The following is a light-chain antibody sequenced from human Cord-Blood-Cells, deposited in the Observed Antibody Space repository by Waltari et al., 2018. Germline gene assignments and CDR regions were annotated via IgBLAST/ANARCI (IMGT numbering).Light chain of an antibody. CDR2: GAS. CDR3: QQYNNWWT. V-gene: IGKV3-15*01. J-gene: IGKJ1*01. CDR1: QSVSSN. Sequence: EIMKTQSPATLSVSPGERATHPFGASQSVSSNLARYQQKPGQAPRPLIFGASTRATVIHARCSGRVSGTEFTLTIRCLQSEDFAVYYCQQYNNWWTFGQGTKVEIK.